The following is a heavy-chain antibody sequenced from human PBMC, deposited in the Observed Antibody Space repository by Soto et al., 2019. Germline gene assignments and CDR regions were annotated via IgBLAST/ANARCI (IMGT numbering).Heavy chain of an antibody. CDR3: AKRQSFDFWSGYLPFFDY. J-gene: IGHJ4*02. CDR2: VGGSGSDT. V-gene: IGHV3-23*01. Sequence: EVQVLESGGGLVQPGGSLKLSCSASAINFRSYAMSWVRQAPGKGLEWVSAVGGSGSDTYYADFVKGRFTVSRDDSKNTLYLHMCSLRVEDTAISFCAKRQSFDFWSGYLPFFDYWGQGTPVTVSS. CDR1: AINFRSYA. D-gene: IGHD3-3*01.